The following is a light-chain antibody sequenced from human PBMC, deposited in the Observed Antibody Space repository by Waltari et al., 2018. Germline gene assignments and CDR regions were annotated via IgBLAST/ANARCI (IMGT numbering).Light chain of an antibody. CDR1: SGHSSNI. Sequence: QLVLTQSPSASASLGASVKLTCTLSSGHSSNIIAWLQQQPEKGPRYLMKVNSDGSHSKGDEIPDRFSGSSSGAERYLTISSLQSGDEADYYCQTGGHGTWVFGGGTKLTVL. CDR3: QTGGHGTWV. J-gene: IGLJ3*02. CDR2: VNSDGSH. V-gene: IGLV4-69*01.